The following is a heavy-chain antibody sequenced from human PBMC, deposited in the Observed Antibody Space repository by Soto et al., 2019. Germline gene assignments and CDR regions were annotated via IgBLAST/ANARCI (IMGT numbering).Heavy chain of an antibody. CDR1: GFTFSNYA. Sequence: VQVLESGGGLVQPGGSLRLSCAASGFTFSNYAMSWVRQAPGKGLEWVSTISGSGGSTYYADSVKGRFTISRDNSKNTLYLQMNSLRAEDTAVYYCAKDLSTLIISSFDYWGQGTLVTVSS. CDR2: ISGSGGST. J-gene: IGHJ4*02. V-gene: IGHV3-23*01. CDR3: AKDLSTLIISSFDY. D-gene: IGHD3-16*01.